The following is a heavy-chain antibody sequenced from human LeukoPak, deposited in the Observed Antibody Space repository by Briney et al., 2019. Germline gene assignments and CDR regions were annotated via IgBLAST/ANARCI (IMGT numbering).Heavy chain of an antibody. CDR1: GFTFSSYA. J-gene: IGHJ4*02. V-gene: IGHV3-23*01. CDR2: ISGSGGNT. D-gene: IGHD3-9*01. Sequence: PGGSLRLSRAASGFTFSSYAMGWVRQAPGRGLDWVSVISGSGGNTYYADSVKGRFTISRDNSKNTLYLQMNSLRAEDTAVYYCAKGNILTGYPIDYWGQGTLATVSS. CDR3: AKGNILTGYPIDY.